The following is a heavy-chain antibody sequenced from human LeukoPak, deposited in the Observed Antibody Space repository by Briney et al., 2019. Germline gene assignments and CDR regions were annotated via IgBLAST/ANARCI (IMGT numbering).Heavy chain of an antibody. D-gene: IGHD3-10*01. V-gene: IGHV4-61*02. CDR2: IYTSGST. J-gene: IGHJ4*02. CDR1: GGSISSGSYY. Sequence: SQTLSLTCTVSGGSISSGSYYWSWIRQPAGKGLEWIGRIYTSGSTNYNPSLKSRVTISVDTSKNQFSLKLSSVTAADTAVYYCARVVFREYYFDYWGQGTLVTVSS. CDR3: ARVVFREYYFDY.